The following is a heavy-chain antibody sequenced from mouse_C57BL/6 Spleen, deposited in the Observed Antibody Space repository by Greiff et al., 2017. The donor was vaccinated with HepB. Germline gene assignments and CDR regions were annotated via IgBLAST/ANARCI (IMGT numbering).Heavy chain of an antibody. D-gene: IGHD2-1*01. CDR1: GFTFSDYY. J-gene: IGHJ2*01. CDR2: INYDGSST. V-gene: IGHV5-16*01. Sequence: EVKLVESEGGLVQPGSSMKLSCTASGFTFSDYYMAWVRQVPEKGLEWVANINYDGSSTYYLDSLKSRFIISRDNAKNILYLQMSSLKSEDTATYYCAREGGNYEGNYFDYWGQGTTLTVSS. CDR3: AREGGNYEGNYFDY.